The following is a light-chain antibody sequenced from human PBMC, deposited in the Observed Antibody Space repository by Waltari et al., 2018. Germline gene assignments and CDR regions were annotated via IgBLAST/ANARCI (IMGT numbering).Light chain of an antibody. J-gene: IGLJ3*02. CDR2: DVS. CDR3: CSYAGSYAWV. CDR1: SRDIGGYNY. V-gene: IGLV2-11*01. Sequence: QSALTQPRSVSGSPGQSVTISCTGTSRDIGGYNYVSWYQQHPGKAPKLMIYDVSARPSGVPDRFYGSKSGNTASLTISGLQAEDEADYYCCSYAGSYAWVFGGGTKVTVL.